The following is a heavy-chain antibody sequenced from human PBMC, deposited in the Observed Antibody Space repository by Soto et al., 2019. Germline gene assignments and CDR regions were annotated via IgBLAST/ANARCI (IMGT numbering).Heavy chain of an antibody. J-gene: IGHJ4*02. D-gene: IGHD3-3*01. CDR1: GYTFTSYG. Sequence: ASVQVSCNASGYTFTSYGISWVRQAPGQGLEWMGCISAYKGNTNYAQKLQGSVSMTTDTSTSTAYMELRSLRSDDTAVYYCAPDKAGAYGYDFWSGYQTATFDYWGQGTLVTVSS. CDR3: APDKAGAYGYDFWSGYQTATFDY. V-gene: IGHV1-18*01. CDR2: ISAYKGNT.